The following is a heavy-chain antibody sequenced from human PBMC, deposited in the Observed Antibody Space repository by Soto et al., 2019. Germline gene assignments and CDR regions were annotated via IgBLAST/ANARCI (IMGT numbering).Heavy chain of an antibody. D-gene: IGHD1-1*01. V-gene: IGHV6-1*01. Sequence: QIQLQLSGPGLVEPSQTLSLTCAISGDSVSSNSAGWNWVRQTPSRGLEWLGRTYYKSKWYYNSAVSVKSRTTINPDTYMNQFFRPLKSVTPEDTAVYYCSRGSWNDVSGHYYMDVWGKGTTVTVSS. J-gene: IGHJ6*03. CDR3: SRGSWNDVSGHYYMDV. CDR1: GDSVSSNSAG. CDR2: TYYKSKWYY.